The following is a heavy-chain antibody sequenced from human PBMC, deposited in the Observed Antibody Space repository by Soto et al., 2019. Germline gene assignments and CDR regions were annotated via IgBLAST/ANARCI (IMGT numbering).Heavy chain of an antibody. Sequence: SETLSLTCTVSGGSISSYYWSWIRQPPGKGLEWIGYIYYSGSTNYNPSLKSRVTISVDTSKNQFSLKLSSVTAADTAVYYCARYCSGGSCYSPGAFDIWGQGTMVTVSS. CDR1: GGSISSYY. V-gene: IGHV4-59*08. CDR2: IYYSGST. CDR3: ARYCSGGSCYSPGAFDI. J-gene: IGHJ3*02. D-gene: IGHD2-15*01.